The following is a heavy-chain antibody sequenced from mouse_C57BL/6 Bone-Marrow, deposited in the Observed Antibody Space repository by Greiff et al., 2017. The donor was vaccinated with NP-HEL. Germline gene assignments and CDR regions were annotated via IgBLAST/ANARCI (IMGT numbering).Heavy chain of an antibody. CDR2: ILPGSGST. CDR3: ARETTVVATDY. Sequence: QVQLKQSGAELMKPGASVTLSCKATGYTFTGYWIEWVKPRPGHGLEWIGEILPGSGSTNYNEKFKGKATFTADTSSNTAYMQLSSLTTDDSASYYCARETTVVATDYWGQGTTLTVSS. V-gene: IGHV1-9*01. CDR1: GYTFTGYW. D-gene: IGHD1-1*01. J-gene: IGHJ2*01.